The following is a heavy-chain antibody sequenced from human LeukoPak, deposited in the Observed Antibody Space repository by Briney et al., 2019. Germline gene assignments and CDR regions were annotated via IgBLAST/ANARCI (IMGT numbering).Heavy chain of an antibody. CDR3: TRHGGSSGASY. D-gene: IGHD3-22*01. Sequence: PGGSLRLSCAASGFTFSGSAMHWVRQASGKGLEWVGRIRSKANSYATAYAASVKGRFTISRDDSKNTAYLQMNSLKPEDTAVYYCTRHGGSSGASYWGQGTLVTVSS. CDR1: GFTFSGSA. V-gene: IGHV3-73*01. J-gene: IGHJ4*02. CDR2: IRSKANSYAT.